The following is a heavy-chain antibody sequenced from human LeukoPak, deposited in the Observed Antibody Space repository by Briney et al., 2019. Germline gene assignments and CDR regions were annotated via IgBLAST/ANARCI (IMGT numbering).Heavy chain of an antibody. J-gene: IGHJ4*02. CDR2: IYYSGST. D-gene: IGHD1-20*01. CDR1: GGSISSYY. Sequence: TSETLSLTCTVSGGSISSYYWSWIRQPPGKGLEWIGYIYYSGSTNYNPSLKSRVTISVDTSKNQFSLKLSSATAADTAVYYCARVPRYSWNDGPSYFDYWGQGTLVTVSS. V-gene: IGHV4-59*01. CDR3: ARVPRYSWNDGPSYFDY.